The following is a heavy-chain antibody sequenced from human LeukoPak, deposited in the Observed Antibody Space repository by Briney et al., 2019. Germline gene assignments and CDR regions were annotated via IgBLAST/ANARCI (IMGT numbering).Heavy chain of an antibody. J-gene: IGHJ4*02. Sequence: GGSLRLSCAASDFTVSSNYMSWVRQAPGKGLEWVSVIYSGGSTYYAGSVKGRFTISRDNSKNTLYLQMNSLRAEDTAIYHCAKDSAWIQFNDWGQGTLVTVSS. D-gene: IGHD5-18*01. CDR1: DFTVSSNY. CDR2: IYSGGST. V-gene: IGHV3-53*01. CDR3: AKDSAWIQFND.